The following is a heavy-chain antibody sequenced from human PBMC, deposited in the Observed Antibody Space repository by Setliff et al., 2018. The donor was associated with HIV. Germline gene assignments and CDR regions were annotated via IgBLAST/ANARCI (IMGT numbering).Heavy chain of an antibody. CDR1: GYTFIGYY. V-gene: IGHV1-2*02. CDR3: ARDYQVVVVAATMADI. J-gene: IGHJ3*02. D-gene: IGHD2-15*01. Sequence: SVKVSCKASGYTFIGYYMHWVRQAPGQGLEWMGWINPNSGGTNYAQKFQGRVTMTRDTSNSTAYMELSRLRSDDTAVYYCARDYQVVVVAATMADIWGQGTMVTVS. CDR2: INPNSGGT.